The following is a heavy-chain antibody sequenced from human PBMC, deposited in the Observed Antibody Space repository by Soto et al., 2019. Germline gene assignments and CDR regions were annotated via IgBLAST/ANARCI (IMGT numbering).Heavy chain of an antibody. CDR1: GYPFTSYG. CDR3: ARGCSSTSCYTDYYYGMDV. J-gene: IGHJ6*02. Sequence: ASVKVSCKTSGYPFTSYGIGWVRQAPGQGLEWMAWISPYNGNTYYAQKFQGRVTMTTDTYTNTVFMELRSLRSDDTAVYYCARGCSSTSCYTDYYYGMDVWGQGTTVTVSS. V-gene: IGHV1-18*01. CDR2: ISPYNGNT. D-gene: IGHD2-2*02.